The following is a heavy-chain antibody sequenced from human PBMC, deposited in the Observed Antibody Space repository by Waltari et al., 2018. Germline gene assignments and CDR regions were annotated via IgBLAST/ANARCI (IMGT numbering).Heavy chain of an antibody. CDR1: GSTFTDYW. CDR2: INKDGTDK. D-gene: IGHD5-18*01. CDR3: RVYSHGPFDV. J-gene: IGHJ3*01. V-gene: IGHV3-7*01. Sequence: EVQLVASGGGLVQPGESLRLSCSNSGSTFTDYWMSWLRQAPGQGPEWVATINKDGTDKYYVDSVEGRFTISRDNAKNSLYLQMNSLRAEDTALYYCRVYSHGPFDVWGQGTMVTVSS.